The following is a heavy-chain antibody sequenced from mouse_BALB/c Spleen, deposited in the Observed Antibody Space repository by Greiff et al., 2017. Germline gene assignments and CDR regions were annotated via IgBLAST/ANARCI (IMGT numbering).Heavy chain of an antibody. CDR3: ARSGYYRYDDYYAMDY. Sequence: ESAAELARPGASVKMSCKASGYTFTSYTMHWVKQRPGQGLEWIGYINPSSGYTNYNQKFKDKATLTADKSSSTAYMQLSSLTSEDSAVYYCARSGYYRYDDYYAMDYWGQGTSVTVSS. V-gene: IGHV1-4*01. CDR1: GYTFTSYT. J-gene: IGHJ4*01. D-gene: IGHD2-14*01. CDR2: INPSSGYT.